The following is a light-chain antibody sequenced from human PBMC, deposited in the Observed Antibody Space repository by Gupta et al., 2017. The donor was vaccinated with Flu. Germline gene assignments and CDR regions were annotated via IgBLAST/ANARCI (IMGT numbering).Light chain of an antibody. J-gene: IGLJ3*02. CDR2: DDD. Sequence: SSVLTQPPSVSVAPGQTASITCGGNNIGGKSVHWYLQKSGQAPVLVVHDDDDRPPGIPARFSGSKSGNMATLTLSRVEAGDEADYYCQVWDSSSGRVFGGGTKLTV. CDR1: NIGGKS. CDR3: QVWDSSSGRV. V-gene: IGLV3-21*02.